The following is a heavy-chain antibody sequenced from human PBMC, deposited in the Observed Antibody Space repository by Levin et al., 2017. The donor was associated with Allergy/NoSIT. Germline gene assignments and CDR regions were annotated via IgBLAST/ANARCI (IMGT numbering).Heavy chain of an antibody. D-gene: IGHD6-6*01. CDR2: ISSSGGTT. CDR3: AKVGWIAARDGRDY. CDR1: GFTFSSYA. V-gene: IGHV3-23*01. J-gene: IGHJ4*02. Sequence: QPGGSLRLSCAASGFTFSSYAMTWVRQAPGKGLESVSTISSSGGTTYYADSVKGRFIISRDNSKNTVHLQMNSLRAEDTAVYYCAKVGWIAARDGRDYWGQGTLVTVSS.